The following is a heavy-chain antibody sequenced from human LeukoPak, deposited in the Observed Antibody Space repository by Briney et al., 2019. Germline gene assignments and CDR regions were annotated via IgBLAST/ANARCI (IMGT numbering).Heavy chain of an antibody. CDR3: AKDMRLWFGELPDFDI. J-gene: IGHJ3*02. Sequence: PGGSLRLSCVASGFTFSSYAMGWVRQAPGKGREWVSTIGGSGGSTYYADSVKGRFTISRDNSKNTLYLQMNSLRAEDTAVYYCAKDMRLWFGELPDFDIWGQGTMVTVSS. V-gene: IGHV3-23*01. D-gene: IGHD3-10*01. CDR2: IGGSGGST. CDR1: GFTFSSYA.